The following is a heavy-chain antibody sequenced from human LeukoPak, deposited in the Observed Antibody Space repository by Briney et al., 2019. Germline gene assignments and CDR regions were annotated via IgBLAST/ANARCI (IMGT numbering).Heavy chain of an antibody. CDR1: GFTFSSYD. CDR3: ARPRGSSGWFDY. CDR2: IGTAGDT. Sequence: GGSLRLSCAASGFTFSSYDMHWVRQATGKGLEWVSAIGTAGDTYYPGSVKGRFTISRENAKNSLYLQMNSLRAGDTAVYYCARPRGSSGWFDYWGQGTLVTVSS. D-gene: IGHD6-19*01. J-gene: IGHJ4*02. V-gene: IGHV3-13*01.